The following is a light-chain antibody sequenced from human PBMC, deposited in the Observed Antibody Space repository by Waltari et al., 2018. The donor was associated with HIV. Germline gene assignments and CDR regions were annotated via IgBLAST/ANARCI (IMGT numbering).Light chain of an antibody. V-gene: IGLV8-61*01. CDR3: VLYMGSGIWV. J-gene: IGLJ3*02. CDR2: STN. Sequence: QAVVTQEPSFSVSPGGTVTLTCGLSSGSVSPSYYPSWYHQTPGQARRTLIYSTNMRSSGVPDRVSGSILGNQAALTITGAQADDESDYYCVLYMGSGIWVFGGGTKVTVL. CDR1: SGSVSPSYY.